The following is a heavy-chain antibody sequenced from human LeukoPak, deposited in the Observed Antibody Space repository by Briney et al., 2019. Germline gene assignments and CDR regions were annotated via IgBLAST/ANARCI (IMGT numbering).Heavy chain of an antibody. V-gene: IGHV4-59*01. D-gene: IGHD6-13*01. CDR1: GGSISSYY. J-gene: IGHJ4*02. Sequence: PSETLSLTCTVSGGSISSYYWSWIRQPPGKGLEWIGYIYYSGSTNYNPSLKGRVTISVDTSKNQFSLKLSSVTAADTAVYYCARDRGREYSSSWYPYYFDYWGQGTLVTVSS. CDR3: ARDRGREYSSSWYPYYFDY. CDR2: IYYSGST.